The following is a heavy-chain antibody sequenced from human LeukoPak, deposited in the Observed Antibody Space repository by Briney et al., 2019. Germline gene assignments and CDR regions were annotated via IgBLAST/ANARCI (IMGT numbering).Heavy chain of an antibody. CDR1: GYTFTNYG. CDR2: ISAYNGDT. J-gene: IGHJ5*02. V-gene: IGHV1-18*01. D-gene: IGHD2-15*01. Sequence: ASVKVSCKASGYTFTNYGINWVRQAPGQGLEWMGWISAYNGDTNYAQKLQGRVTLTTDTSTSTAYMELRSLRSDDTAVYYCARGGVYCSGGSCPLNWFDPWGEGTLVTVSS. CDR3: ARGGVYCSGGSCPLNWFDP.